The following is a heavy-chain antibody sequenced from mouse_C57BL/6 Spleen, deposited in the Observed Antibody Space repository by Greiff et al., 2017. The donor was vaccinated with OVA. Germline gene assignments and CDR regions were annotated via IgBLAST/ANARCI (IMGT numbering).Heavy chain of an antibody. J-gene: IGHJ1*03. D-gene: IGHD1-1*01. CDR1: GYTFTSYG. CDR3: ARYCGSSYWYFDV. V-gene: IGHV1-81*01. CDR2: IYPSSGNT. Sequence: VQLQQPGAELVRPGASVKLSCKASGYTFTSYGISWVKQRPGQGLEWIGEIYPSSGNTYYNEKFKGKATLTADKSSSTAYMELSSLTSEDSAVYFCARYCGSSYWYFDVWGTGTTVTVSA.